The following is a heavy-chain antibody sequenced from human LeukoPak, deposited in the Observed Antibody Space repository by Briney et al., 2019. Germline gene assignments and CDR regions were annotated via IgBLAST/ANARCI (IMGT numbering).Heavy chain of an antibody. CDR2: ISYDGSNK. Sequence: PGRSLRLSCAASGFTFSSYAMPWVRQAPGKGLEWVAVISYDGSNKYYADSVKGRFTTSRDNSKSTLYLQMNSLRAEDTAVYYCARGYYDILTGFGDFDYWGQGTLVTVSS. V-gene: IGHV3-30*01. D-gene: IGHD3-9*01. CDR3: ARGYYDILTGFGDFDY. CDR1: GFTFSSYA. J-gene: IGHJ4*02.